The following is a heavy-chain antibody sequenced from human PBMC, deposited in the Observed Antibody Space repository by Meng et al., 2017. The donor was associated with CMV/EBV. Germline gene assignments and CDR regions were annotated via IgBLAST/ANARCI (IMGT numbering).Heavy chain of an antibody. V-gene: IGHV4-4*07. J-gene: IGHJ5*02. D-gene: IGHD2-2*01. CDR2: IYTSGST. CDR3: ARDLMNCSSTSCANWFDP. Sequence: QVQVQESGPGCVKPSEPLSLTGTVAGGSISSYYWSWIRQPAGKGLEWIGRIYTSGSTNYNPSLKSRVTMSVDTSKNQFSLKLSSVTAADTAVYYCARDLMNCSSTSCANWFDPWGQGTLVTVSS. CDR1: GGSISSYY.